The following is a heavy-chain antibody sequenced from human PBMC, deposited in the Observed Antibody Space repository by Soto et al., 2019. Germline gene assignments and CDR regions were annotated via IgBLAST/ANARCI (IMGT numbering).Heavy chain of an antibody. V-gene: IGHV3-23*01. D-gene: IGHD3-10*01. CDR3: AKLAITMFRGAIYYFDY. CDR2: ISGSGGST. J-gene: IGHJ4*02. Sequence: GGSLRLSCAASGFTFSSYAMSWVRQAPGKGLEWVSAISGSGGSTYYADSVKGRFTISRDNSKNTLYLQMNSLRAEDTAVYYCAKLAITMFRGAIYYFDYWGQGTLVTVSS. CDR1: GFTFSSYA.